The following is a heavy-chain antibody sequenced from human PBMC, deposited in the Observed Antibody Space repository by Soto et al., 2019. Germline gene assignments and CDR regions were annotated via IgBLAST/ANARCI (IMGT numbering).Heavy chain of an antibody. Sequence: ASVKVSCKASGYTFTSYYMHWVRQAPGQGLEWMGWMNPNSGNTGYAQKFQGRVTMTRNTTISTAYMELSSLRSEDTAVYFCARPGHCSGGSCYKYMDVWGKGTTVTVSS. V-gene: IGHV1-8*02. J-gene: IGHJ6*04. CDR1: GYTFTSYY. D-gene: IGHD2-15*01. CDR3: ARPGHCSGGSCYKYMDV. CDR2: MNPNSGNT.